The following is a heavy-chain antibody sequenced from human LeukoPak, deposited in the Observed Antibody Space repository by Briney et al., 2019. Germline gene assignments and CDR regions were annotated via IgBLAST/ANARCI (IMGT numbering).Heavy chain of an antibody. V-gene: IGHV1-2*02. J-gene: IGHJ4*02. D-gene: IGHD3-22*01. CDR2: INPNSGGT. CDR3: ARGSSRGYYYDSSGFRTDLDY. Sequence: ASVKVSCKASGYTFTGYYMHWVRQAPGQGLEWMGWINPNSGGTNYAQKFQGRVTMTRDTSISTAYMELSRLRSDDTAVYYCARGSSRGYYYDSSGFRTDLDYWGQGTLVTVSS. CDR1: GYTFTGYY.